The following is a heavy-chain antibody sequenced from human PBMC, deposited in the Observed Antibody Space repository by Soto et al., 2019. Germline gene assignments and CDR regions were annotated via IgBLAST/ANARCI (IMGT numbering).Heavy chain of an antibody. CDR2: IIPIFGTA. V-gene: IGHV1-69*13. CDR3: ARSYNWNYGCDY. Sequence: GASVKVSCKASGGTFSSYAISWVRQAPGQGLEWMGGIIPIFGTANYAQKFQGRVTITADESTSTAYMELSSLRSEDTAVYYCARSYNWNYGCDYWGQGTLVTVSS. D-gene: IGHD1-7*01. J-gene: IGHJ4*02. CDR1: GGTFSSYA.